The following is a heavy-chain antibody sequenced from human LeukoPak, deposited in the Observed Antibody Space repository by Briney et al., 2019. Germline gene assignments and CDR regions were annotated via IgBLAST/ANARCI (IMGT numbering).Heavy chain of an antibody. D-gene: IGHD3-10*01. J-gene: IGHJ6*02. Sequence: GGSLRLSCGASGFTVRNNYMIWVRLAPGKGLEWVSVIYSGGSTYYIDSVKGRFSISRDESKNMLYLQMNSLRTEDTAMYYCARGPGSGTGGMDVWGQGTTVTVSS. CDR3: ARGPGSGTGGMDV. V-gene: IGHV3-66*01. CDR1: GFTVRNNY. CDR2: IYSGGST.